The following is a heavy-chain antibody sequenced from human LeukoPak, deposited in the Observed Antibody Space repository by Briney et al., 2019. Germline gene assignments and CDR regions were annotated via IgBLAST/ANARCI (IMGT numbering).Heavy chain of an antibody. Sequence: SETLSLTCAVYGGSFSGYYWSWIRQPPGKGLEWIGEINHSGSTNYNPSLKSRVTISVDTSKNQFSLKLSSVTAADTAVYYCARRDPHYYDSSGYFDYWGQGTLVTVSS. CDR2: INHSGST. J-gene: IGHJ4*02. CDR3: ARRDPHYYDSSGYFDY. V-gene: IGHV4-34*01. D-gene: IGHD3-22*01. CDR1: GGSFSGYY.